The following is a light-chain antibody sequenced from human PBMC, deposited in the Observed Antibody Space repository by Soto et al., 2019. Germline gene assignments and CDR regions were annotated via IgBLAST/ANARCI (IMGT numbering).Light chain of an antibody. J-gene: IGKJ2*01. CDR1: QSISSW. CDR2: KAS. Sequence: DIQMTQSPSTLSASVGDRVTITCRASQSISSWLAWYQQNPGKAPKVLIYKASSLESGVPSSFSGSGSGTEFTLTISSLQPDDFATYYCQQYNSYPYTFGQGTKLEIK. CDR3: QQYNSYPYT. V-gene: IGKV1-5*03.